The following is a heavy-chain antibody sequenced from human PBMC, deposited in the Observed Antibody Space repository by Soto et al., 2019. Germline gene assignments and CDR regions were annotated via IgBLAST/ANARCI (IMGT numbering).Heavy chain of an antibody. D-gene: IGHD6-13*01. CDR2: ISAYNGNT. J-gene: IGHJ6*02. Sequence: ASVKVSCKASGYTFTCYGISWVRQAPGQGLEWMGWISAYNGNTNYAQKLQGRVTMTTDTSTSTAYMELRSLRSDDTAVYYCARDPLRGWQQLVLVHYYGMDVWGQGTTVTVSS. V-gene: IGHV1-18*01. CDR1: GYTFTCYG. CDR3: ARDPLRGWQQLVLVHYYGMDV.